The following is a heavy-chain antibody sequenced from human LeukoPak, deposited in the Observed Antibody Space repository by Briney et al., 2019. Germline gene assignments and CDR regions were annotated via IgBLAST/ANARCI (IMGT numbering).Heavy chain of an antibody. Sequence: SETLSLTCTVSGGSISSYYWSRIRQPPGKGLEWIANIDYSGNTIYNPALKSRVTMSVDTSKNQFSLNLTSVTAADTAVYYCAREGKLTGYFGGLGFNYWGQGILVTVSS. J-gene: IGHJ4*02. CDR3: AREGKLTGYFGGLGFNY. V-gene: IGHV4-59*01. CDR2: IDYSGNT. CDR1: GGSISSYY. D-gene: IGHD6-19*01.